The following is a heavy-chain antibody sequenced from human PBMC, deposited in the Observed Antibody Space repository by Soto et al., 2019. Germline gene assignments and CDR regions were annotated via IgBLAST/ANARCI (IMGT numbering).Heavy chain of an antibody. CDR3: AKAGFSGSGKYYFDY. V-gene: IGHV3-23*01. D-gene: IGHD3-10*01. CDR1: GFTFSNYA. CDR2: ISDSGGST. J-gene: IGHJ4*02. Sequence: EVQLLESGGGLVQPGGSLRLSCAASGFTFSNYAMNWVRQAPGKGLEWVSVISDSGGSTYYADPGKGRFTISRDNSNNTLYLHMNSPTAEDTAVYYCAKAGFSGSGKYYFDYWGQGTLVTVSS.